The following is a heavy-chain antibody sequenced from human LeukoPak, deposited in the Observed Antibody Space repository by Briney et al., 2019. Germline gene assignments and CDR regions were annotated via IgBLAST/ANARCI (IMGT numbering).Heavy chain of an antibody. CDR1: GYTFIGYY. J-gene: IGHJ4*02. CDR2: INPNSGGT. Sequence: ASVKVSCKASGYTFIGYYMHWVRQAPGQGLEWMGWINPNSGGTNYAQKFQGRVTMTRDASISTAYMELSRLTSDDTAVYFCARRYCSGVSCYPDYWGQGTLVTVSS. V-gene: IGHV1-2*02. D-gene: IGHD2-15*01. CDR3: ARRYCSGVSCYPDY.